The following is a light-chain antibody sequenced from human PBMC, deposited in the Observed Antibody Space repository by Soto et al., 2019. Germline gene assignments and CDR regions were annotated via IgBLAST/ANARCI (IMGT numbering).Light chain of an antibody. CDR1: QSVLYSSNNKNY. V-gene: IGKV4-1*01. Sequence: DIVMTQSPDSLAVSLGERATINCKSSQSVLYSSNNKNYLAWYQQKPGQSPKVLIYWASTRESGVPDRFSGSGSGTDFTLTICTLQAEDAAVYYCQQSYSTPRTFGQGTKVEIK. J-gene: IGKJ1*01. CDR3: QQSYSTPRT. CDR2: WAS.